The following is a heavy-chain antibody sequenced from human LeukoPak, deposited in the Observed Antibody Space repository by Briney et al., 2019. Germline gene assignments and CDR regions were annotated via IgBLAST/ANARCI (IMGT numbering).Heavy chain of an antibody. CDR3: ARVAQGATTENYYYYYMDV. CDR1: GFAFNSYT. J-gene: IGHJ6*03. V-gene: IGHV3-21*01. Sequence: GGSLRLSCAASGFAFNSYTIKWVRQAPGKGLEWVSAITSRGTHIYNAHSVKGRFTISRDNAENSAYLQMSSLRAEDTAVYYCARVAQGATTENYYYYYMDVWGKGTTVTVSS. D-gene: IGHD4-11*01. CDR2: ITSRGTHI.